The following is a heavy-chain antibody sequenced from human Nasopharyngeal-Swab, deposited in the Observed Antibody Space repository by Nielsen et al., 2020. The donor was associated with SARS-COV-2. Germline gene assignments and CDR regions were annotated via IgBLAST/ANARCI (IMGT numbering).Heavy chain of an antibody. D-gene: IGHD6-19*01. CDR2: INPSGGST. CDR3: ARKSLGYSSGWLVAFDI. Sequence: VKVSCKASGYTFTSYYMHWVRQAPGQGLEWMGIINPSGGSTSYAQKFQGRVTMTRDTSTSTVYMELSSLRSEDTAVYYCARKSLGYSSGWLVAFDIWGQGTMVTVSS. CDR1: GYTFTSYY. V-gene: IGHV1-46*01. J-gene: IGHJ3*02.